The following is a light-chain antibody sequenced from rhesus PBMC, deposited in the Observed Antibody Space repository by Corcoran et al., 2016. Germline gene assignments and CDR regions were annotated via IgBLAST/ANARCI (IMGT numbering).Light chain of an antibody. J-gene: IGKJ2*01. CDR1: QGISSW. CDR3: QQYNSASYS. CDR2: RAS. Sequence: DIQMTQSPSSLSASVGDRVTITCRASQGISSWLAWYPQKPGKAPKLLIYRASSLQSGVPSRFSGSGSGTDCTLTISSLQPEDFATYYCQQYNSASYSFGQGTKVEIK. V-gene: IGKV1-21*01.